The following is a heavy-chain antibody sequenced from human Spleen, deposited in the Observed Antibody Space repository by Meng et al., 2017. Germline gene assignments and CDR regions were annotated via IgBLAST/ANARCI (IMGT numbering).Heavy chain of an antibody. D-gene: IGHD2-2*01. CDR3: ARTYGTTDY. J-gene: IGHJ4*02. V-gene: IGHV2-5*01. Sequence: QITLKESGPTLVKPTQTLTLTCTFSGFSLSTSGVGVGWIRQPPGKALEWLALIYWNDDKRYRPSLERRLTITKDTSKNQVLLKMANTDPVDTATYYCARTYGTTDYWGQGALVTVSS. CDR2: IYWNDDK. CDR1: GFSLSTSGVG.